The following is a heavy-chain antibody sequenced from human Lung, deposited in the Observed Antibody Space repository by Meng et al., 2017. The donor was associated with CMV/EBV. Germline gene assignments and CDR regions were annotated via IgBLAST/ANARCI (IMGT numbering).Heavy chain of an antibody. J-gene: IGHJ6*02. Sequence: XVSXKGSGYSFTSYWIGWVRQMPGKGLEWMGIIYPGDSDTRYSPSFQGQVTISADKSISTAYLQWSSLKASDTAMYYCARHEVYGGNPLMDVWGQGTKVTVSS. CDR2: IYPGDSDT. CDR1: GYSFTSYW. CDR3: ARHEVYGGNPLMDV. V-gene: IGHV5-51*01. D-gene: IGHD4-23*01.